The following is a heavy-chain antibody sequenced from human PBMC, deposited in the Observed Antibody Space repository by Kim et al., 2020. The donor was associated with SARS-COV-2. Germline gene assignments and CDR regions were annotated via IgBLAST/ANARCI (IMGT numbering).Heavy chain of an antibody. V-gene: IGHV5-51*01. D-gene: IGHD6-19*01. CDR3: ARSFSSGWPIRGFFDS. CDR1: GYSFTSYW. CDR2: IYPGDFDT. J-gene: IGHJ4*02. Sequence: GESLKISCKGSGYSFTSYWIAWVRQMPGKGLEWMGIIYPGDFDTRYSPSFQGQVTISADKSISTAYLQWSSLKASDTAIFYCARSFSSGWPIRGFFDSWGQGTLVTVSS.